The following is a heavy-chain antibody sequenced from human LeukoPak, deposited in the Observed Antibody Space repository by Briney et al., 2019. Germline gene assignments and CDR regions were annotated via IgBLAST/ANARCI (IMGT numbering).Heavy chain of an antibody. D-gene: IGHD3-22*01. Sequence: ASVKVSCKASGGTFSSYAISWVRQAPGQGLEWMGGIIPTFGTANYTQKFQGRVTITTDESTSTAYMELSSLRSEDTAVYYCARGGSGYYFRIYYYYYMDVWGKGTTVTVSS. CDR2: IIPTFGTA. CDR3: ARGGSGYYFRIYYYYYMDV. CDR1: GGTFSSYA. J-gene: IGHJ6*03. V-gene: IGHV1-69*05.